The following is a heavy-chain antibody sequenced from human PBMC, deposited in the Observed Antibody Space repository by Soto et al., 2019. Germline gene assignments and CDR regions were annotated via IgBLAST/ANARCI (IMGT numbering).Heavy chain of an antibody. CDR3: ARFGSGSYYQPYYYYYMDV. V-gene: IGHV3-48*01. Sequence: GKGLEWVSYISSSSSTIYYADSVKGRFTISRDNAKNSLYLQMNSLRAEDTAVYYCARFGSGSYYQPYYYYYMDVWGKGTTVTVSS. CDR2: ISSSSSTI. D-gene: IGHD3-10*01. J-gene: IGHJ6*03.